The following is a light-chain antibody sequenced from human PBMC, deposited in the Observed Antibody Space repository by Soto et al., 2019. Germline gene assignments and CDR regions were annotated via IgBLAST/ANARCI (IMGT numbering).Light chain of an antibody. CDR1: QSVRSD. CDR3: QQYNNWPPMYT. V-gene: IGKV3-15*01. CDR2: GAS. Sequence: EIVLTQSPGTLSLPPGERATLSCRASQSVRSDYLAWYQQKPGQAPRLLIYGASTRATGIPARFSGSGSGTEFTLTISSLQSEDFAVYYCQQYNNWPPMYTFGQGTKVDIK. J-gene: IGKJ2*01.